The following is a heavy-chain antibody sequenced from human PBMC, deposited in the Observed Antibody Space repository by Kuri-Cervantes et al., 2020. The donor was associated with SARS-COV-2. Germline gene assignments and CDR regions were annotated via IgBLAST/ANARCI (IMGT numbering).Heavy chain of an antibody. V-gene: IGHV4-34*01. D-gene: IGHD3-16*01. Sequence: GSLRLSCAVYGGSFSGYYWSWIRQPPGKGLEWIGEINHSGSTNYNPSLKSRVTISVDTSKNQFSLKLSSVTAADTAVYYCARQSSYDDGRFNYIYYFDEWGQGSLVTVSS. CDR2: INHSGST. CDR3: ARQSSYDDGRFNYIYYFDE. CDR1: GGSFSGYY. J-gene: IGHJ4*02.